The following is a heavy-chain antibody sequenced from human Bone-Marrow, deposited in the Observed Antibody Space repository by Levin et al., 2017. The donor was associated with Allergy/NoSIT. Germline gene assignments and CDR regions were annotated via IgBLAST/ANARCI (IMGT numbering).Heavy chain of an antibody. CDR3: ASLRGYSSGWYEEGLDS. V-gene: IGHV3-74*01. CDR1: GFTFNNYW. J-gene: IGHJ4*02. Sequence: TGGSLRLSCAASGFTFNNYWMHWVRQAPGKGLVWVSHINSDGSTSTYADSVKGRFTISRDNAENTLYLQMNSLRAEDTAVYYCASLRGYSSGWYEEGLDSWGQGTLVTVSS. D-gene: IGHD6-19*01. CDR2: INSDGSTS.